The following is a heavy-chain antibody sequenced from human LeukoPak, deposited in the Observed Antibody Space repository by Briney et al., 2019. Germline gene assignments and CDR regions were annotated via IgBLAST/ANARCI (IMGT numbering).Heavy chain of an antibody. Sequence: ASVKVSCKASGGTFSSYAISWVRQAPGQGLEWMGGIIPIFGTANYAQKFQGRVTITADESTSTAYMELSSLRSEDTAVYYCARTVYSSGWYLRETYYYGMDVWGQGTTVTVSS. CDR3: ARTVYSSGWYLRETYYYGMDV. D-gene: IGHD6-19*01. V-gene: IGHV1-69*13. J-gene: IGHJ6*02. CDR1: GGTFSSYA. CDR2: IIPIFGTA.